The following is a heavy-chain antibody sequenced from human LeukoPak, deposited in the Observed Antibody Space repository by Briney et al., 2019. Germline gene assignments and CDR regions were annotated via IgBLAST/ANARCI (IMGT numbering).Heavy chain of an antibody. CDR1: GYTFTGYY. J-gene: IGHJ4*02. V-gene: IGHV1-2*04. D-gene: IGHD6-19*01. CDR2: INPNSGGT. CDR3: ARVQYSSGWSFDY. Sequence: ASVKVSCKAPGYTFTGYYMHWVRQAPGQGLEWMGWINPNSGGTNYAQKFQGWVTMTRDTSISTAYMELSRLRSDDTAVYYCARVQYSSGWSFDYWGQGTLVTVSS.